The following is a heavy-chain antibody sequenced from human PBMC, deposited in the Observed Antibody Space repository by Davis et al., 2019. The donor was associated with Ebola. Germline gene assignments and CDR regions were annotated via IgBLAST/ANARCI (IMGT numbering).Heavy chain of an antibody. J-gene: IGHJ4*02. Sequence: ASSDTSTSCAMHWWRQPAGQRLEWRGWINDGNGNTKYSQKFQGRVTITRDTSASTAYMELSSLRSEDTAVYYCSAEGHSGYGHYPYWGQGTLVTVSS. CDR1: SDTSTSCA. CDR2: INDGNGNT. CDR3: SAEGHSGYGHYPY. D-gene: IGHD5-12*01. V-gene: IGHV1-3*01.